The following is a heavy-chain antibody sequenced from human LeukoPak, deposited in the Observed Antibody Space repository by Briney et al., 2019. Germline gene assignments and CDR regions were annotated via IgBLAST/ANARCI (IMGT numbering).Heavy chain of an antibody. CDR2: ISYDENNK. D-gene: IGHD7-27*01. Sequence: GGSLRLSCAASGFTFSNYAMYWVRQAPGKGLEWVAVISYDENNKYYTDSVKGRFTISRDNSKNTLYLQMNSLRAEDTAVYYCAKRHALGPFDLWGRGTLVTVSS. V-gene: IGHV3-30-3*02. J-gene: IGHJ2*01. CDR1: GFTFSNYA. CDR3: AKRHALGPFDL.